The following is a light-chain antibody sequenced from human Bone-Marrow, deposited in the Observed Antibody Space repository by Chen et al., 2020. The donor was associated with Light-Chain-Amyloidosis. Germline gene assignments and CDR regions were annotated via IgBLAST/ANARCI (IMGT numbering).Light chain of an antibody. V-gene: IGLV3-21*02. CDR1: NIGSTS. J-gene: IGLJ3*02. Sequence: SYVLTQPSSVSVAPGQTATIACGENNIGSTSVHWYQQTPGQAPLLVVYDDSDRPSGIPERLSGSNSGNTATLTISRVEAGDEADYYCQVWDRSSDRPVFGGGNKLTVL. CDR2: DDS. CDR3: QVWDRSSDRPV.